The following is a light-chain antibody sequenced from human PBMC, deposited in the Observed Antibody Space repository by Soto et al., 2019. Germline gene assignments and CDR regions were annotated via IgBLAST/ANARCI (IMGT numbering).Light chain of an antibody. J-gene: IGKJ1*01. CDR3: QQYGSSPRT. CDR2: AAS. Sequence: EIVLTQSPGTLSLSPGERATLFCRASQTVRNNYLAWYQQRPGQAPRLLIYAASSRATGIPDRFSGSGSGTDFTLIISRLEPEDFAVYYCQQYGSSPRTFGRGTKVEIK. V-gene: IGKV3-20*01. CDR1: QTVRNNY.